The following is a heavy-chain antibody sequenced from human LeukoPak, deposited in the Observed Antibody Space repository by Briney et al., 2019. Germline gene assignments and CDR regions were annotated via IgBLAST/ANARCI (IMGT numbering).Heavy chain of an antibody. D-gene: IGHD2-15*01. CDR3: AKDLRTVVVGAPDAFDI. CDR1: GFTFSSYA. V-gene: IGHV3-23*01. CDR2: ISGSGGST. J-gene: IGHJ3*02. Sequence: PGGSLRLSCAASGFTFSSYAMSWVGQAPGKGVEGVSAISGSGGSTYYADSVKGRFTISRDNSKNTLYLQMNSLRAEDTAVYYCAKDLRTVVVGAPDAFDIWGQGTMVTVSS.